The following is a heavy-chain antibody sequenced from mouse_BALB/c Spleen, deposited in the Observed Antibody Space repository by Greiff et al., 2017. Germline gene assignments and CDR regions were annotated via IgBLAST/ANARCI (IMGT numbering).Heavy chain of an antibody. D-gene: IGHD2-4*01. V-gene: IGHV14-3*02. CDR3: EPYDYERKGLAY. Sequence: VQLKQSGAELVKPGASVKLSCTASGFTFKDTYMHWVKQRPEQGLEWIGRIDPANGNTKYDPKFQGKATITADTSSNTAYLQLSSLTSEDTAVYYYEPYDYERKGLAYWGQGTLVTVSA. CDR2: IDPANGNT. CDR1: GFTFKDTY. J-gene: IGHJ3*01.